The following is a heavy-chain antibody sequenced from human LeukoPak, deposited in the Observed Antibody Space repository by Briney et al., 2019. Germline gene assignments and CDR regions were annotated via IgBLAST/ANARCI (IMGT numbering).Heavy chain of an antibody. CDR1: GGSFSGYY. CDR3: ARRLANWFDP. CDR2: INHSGST. J-gene: IGHJ5*02. Sequence: SETLSLTCAVYGGSFSGYYWSWIRQPPGKGLEWIGEINHSGSTNYNPSLKSRVTISVDTSKNQFSLKLSSVPAADTAVYYCARRLANWFDPWGQGTLVTVSS. V-gene: IGHV4-34*01.